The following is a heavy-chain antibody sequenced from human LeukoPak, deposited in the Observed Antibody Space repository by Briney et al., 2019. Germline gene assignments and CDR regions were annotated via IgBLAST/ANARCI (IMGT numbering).Heavy chain of an antibody. CDR1: GGSISSYY. V-gene: IGHV4-59*01. J-gene: IGHJ2*01. Sequence: SETLSLTCTVSGGSISSYYWSWIRQPPGKGLEWIGYIYYSGSTNYNPSLKSRVTISVDTSKNQFSLKQSSVTAADTAVYYCARGFNRSYWYFDLWGRGTLVTVSS. D-gene: IGHD1-14*01. CDR2: IYYSGST. CDR3: ARGFNRSYWYFDL.